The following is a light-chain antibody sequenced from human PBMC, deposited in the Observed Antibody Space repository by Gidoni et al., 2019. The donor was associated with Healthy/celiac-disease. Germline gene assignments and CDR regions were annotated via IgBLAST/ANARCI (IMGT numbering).Light chain of an antibody. CDR1: QSVSSN. CDR3: QQYNNWPPYT. Sequence: EIVITQSPATLSVSPGERATLSCRASQSVSSNLTWYQQKPGQAPRLLIYGASTRATGIPARFSGSGSGTAFTLPISSLQSEDFAVYYCQQYNNWPPYTFGQGTKLEIK. J-gene: IGKJ2*01. V-gene: IGKV3-15*01. CDR2: GAS.